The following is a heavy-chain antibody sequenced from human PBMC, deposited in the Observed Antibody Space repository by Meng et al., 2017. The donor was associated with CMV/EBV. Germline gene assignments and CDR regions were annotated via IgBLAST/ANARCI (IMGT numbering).Heavy chain of an antibody. V-gene: IGHV1-46*01. CDR1: GYTFTSYY. J-gene: IGHJ5*02. CDR3: AREEGIAARSDWFDP. Sequence: HGEVGQSGAGVKKPGASVKVSCKASGYTFTSYYMHWVRQAPGQGLEWMGIINPSGGSTSYAQKFQGRVTMTRDTSTSTVYMELSSLRSEDTAVYYCAREEGIAARSDWFDPWGQGTLVTVSS. D-gene: IGHD6-6*01. CDR2: INPSGGST.